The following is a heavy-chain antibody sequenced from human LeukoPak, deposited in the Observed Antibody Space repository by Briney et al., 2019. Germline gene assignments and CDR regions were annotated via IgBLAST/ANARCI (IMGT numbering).Heavy chain of an antibody. CDR2: ISSSSSTI. V-gene: IGHV3-48*02. D-gene: IGHD6-19*01. J-gene: IGHJ4*02. CDR1: GFTFSSYP. CDR3: ARDRRGWYFDY. Sequence: GGSLRLSCAASGFTFSSYPLNWVRQAPGKGLEWVSYISSSSSTIYYTDSVNGRFTISRDNARNSLYLQMNNVRDEDTAVYYCARDRRGWYFDYWGQGTLVTVSS.